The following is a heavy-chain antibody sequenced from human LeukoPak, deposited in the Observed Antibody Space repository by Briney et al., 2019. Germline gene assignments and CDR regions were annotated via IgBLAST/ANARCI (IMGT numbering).Heavy chain of an antibody. D-gene: IGHD1-26*01. CDR3: AKDTVGALDY. V-gene: IGHV3-7*01. J-gene: IGHJ4*02. CDR1: GFTFSTSW. Sequence: GGSLRLSCAASGFTFSTSWMAWVRQAPGEGLEWVANIKQDGSERFYVDSVKGRFTISRDNDKNSLSLQMNSLRAEDTAVYYCAKDTVGALDYWGQGTLVTVPS. CDR2: IKQDGSER.